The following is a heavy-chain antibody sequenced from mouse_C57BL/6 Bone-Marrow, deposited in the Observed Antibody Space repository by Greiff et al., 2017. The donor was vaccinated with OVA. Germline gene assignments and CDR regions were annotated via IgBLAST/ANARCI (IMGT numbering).Heavy chain of an antibody. J-gene: IGHJ4*01. CDR2: IHPNSGST. V-gene: IGHV1-64*01. CDR1: GYTFTSYW. D-gene: IGHD1-1*01. Sequence: QVQLQQPGAELVKPGASVKLSCKASGYTFTSYWMHWVKQRPGQGLEWIGMIHPNSGSTNYNEKFNSKATLTVDKSSSTAYMQLSSLTSEDSAVYYCARSYYYGSSYGYAMDYWGQGTSVTVSS. CDR3: ARSYYYGSSYGYAMDY.